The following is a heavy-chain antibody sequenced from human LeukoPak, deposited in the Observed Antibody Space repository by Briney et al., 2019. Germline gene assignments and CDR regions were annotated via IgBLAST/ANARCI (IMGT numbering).Heavy chain of an antibody. CDR2: IYHSGST. D-gene: IGHD6-19*01. J-gene: IGHJ3*02. Sequence: SETLSLTCTVSGYSISSGYYWGWIRQPPGKGLEWIGSIYHSGSTYYNPSLKSRGTISVDTSKNQFSLKLSSVTAADTAVYYCATGREGRQVENSSGWYFLNRGHAFDIRGQGTMVTVSS. V-gene: IGHV4-38-2*02. CDR1: GYSISSGYY. CDR3: ATGREGRQVENSSGWYFLNRGHAFDI.